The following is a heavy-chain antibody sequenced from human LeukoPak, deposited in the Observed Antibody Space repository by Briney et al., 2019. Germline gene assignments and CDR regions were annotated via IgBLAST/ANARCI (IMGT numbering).Heavy chain of an antibody. CDR1: GFTFSGYA. CDR2: ISGFGGST. Sequence: GGSLRLSCAASGFTFSGYAMSWVRQAPGQGLEWVSTISGFGGSTYYADSVKGRFTISRDNSKNTVYLQMNSLRVEDTAVFYCARDSNIAAAAYYFDYWGQGTLVTVSS. J-gene: IGHJ4*02. D-gene: IGHD6-13*01. CDR3: ARDSNIAAAAYYFDY. V-gene: IGHV3-23*01.